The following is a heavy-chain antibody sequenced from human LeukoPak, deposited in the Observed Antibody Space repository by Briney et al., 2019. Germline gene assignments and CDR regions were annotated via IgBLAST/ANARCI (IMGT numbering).Heavy chain of an antibody. CDR3: ATTSEEVSPRHTVTAPSAFDI. CDR1: GYTLTELS. CDR2: FDPEDGET. V-gene: IGHV1-24*01. D-gene: IGHD4-17*01. Sequence: ASVKVSCKVSGYTLTELSMHWVRQAPGKGLEWMGGFDPEDGETIYAQKFQGRVTMTEDTSTDTAYMELSSLRSEDTAVYYCATTSEEVSPRHTVTAPSAFDIWGQGTMVTVSS. J-gene: IGHJ3*02.